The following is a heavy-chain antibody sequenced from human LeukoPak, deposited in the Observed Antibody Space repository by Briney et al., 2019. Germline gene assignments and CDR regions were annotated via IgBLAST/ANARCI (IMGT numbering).Heavy chain of an antibody. Sequence: GSLRLSCAASGFTFSDYYMSWIRQPLGKGLEWIGSIYYSGSTYYNPSLKSRVTISVDTSKNQFSLKLSSVTAADTAVYYCARRRGWSVDYWGQGTLVTVSS. CDR3: ARRRGWSVDY. J-gene: IGHJ4*02. V-gene: IGHV4-39*01. D-gene: IGHD6-19*01. CDR2: IYYSGST. CDR1: GFTFSDYY.